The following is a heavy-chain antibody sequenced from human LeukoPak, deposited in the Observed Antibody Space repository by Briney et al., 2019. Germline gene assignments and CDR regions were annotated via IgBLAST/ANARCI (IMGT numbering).Heavy chain of an antibody. J-gene: IGHJ4*02. Sequence: KPSETLSLTCTVSGGSISSSSYYWGWIRQPPGKGLEWIGTIYYSGSTYYNPSPKSRVTISVDTSKNQFSLKLSSVTAADTAVYYCASSHPSHYWGQGTLVTVSS. CDR2: IYYSGST. CDR3: ASSHPSHY. CDR1: GGSISSSSYY. V-gene: IGHV4-39*01.